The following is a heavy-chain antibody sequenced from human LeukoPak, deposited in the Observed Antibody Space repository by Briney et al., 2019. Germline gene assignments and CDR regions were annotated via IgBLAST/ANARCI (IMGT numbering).Heavy chain of an antibody. CDR1: GYTFTSYG. J-gene: IGHJ6*04. V-gene: IGHV1-18*04. CDR2: ISAYNGNT. CDR3: ARERESSSWPSYYYYYGMDV. Sequence: EASVKVSCKASGYTFTSYGISWVRQAPGQGLEWMGWISAYNGNTNYAQKLQGRVTMTTDTPTSTAYMELRSLRSDDTAVYYCARERESSSWPSYYYYYGMDVWGKGTTVTVSS. D-gene: IGHD6-13*01.